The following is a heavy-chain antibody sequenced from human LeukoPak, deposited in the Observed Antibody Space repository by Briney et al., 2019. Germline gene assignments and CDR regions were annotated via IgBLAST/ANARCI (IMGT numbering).Heavy chain of an antibody. CDR2: ISGSGGST. CDR3: AATKEGYCSSTSCYSDDYFDY. J-gene: IGHJ4*02. CDR1: GFTFSSYA. V-gene: IGHV3-23*01. Sequence: GGSLRLSCAASGFTFSSYAMNWVRQAPGKGLEWVSAISGSGGSTYYADSVKGRFTISRDNSKNTLYLQMNSLRAEDTAVYYCAATKEGYCSSTSCYSDDYFDYWGQGTLVTVSS. D-gene: IGHD2-2*02.